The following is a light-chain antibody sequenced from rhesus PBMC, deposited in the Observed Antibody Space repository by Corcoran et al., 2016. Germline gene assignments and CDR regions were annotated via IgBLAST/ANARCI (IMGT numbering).Light chain of an antibody. CDR3: LQYSSSPFT. CDR2: TAS. J-gene: IGKJ3*01. CDR1: QSISSW. Sequence: DIQMTQSPSSLSASVGDTVTITCRASQSISSWLDWYQQKPGKAPKPLIYTASSLQSGVPSRFSGSGSGTYFTLTISSLQPEDFATYYCLQYSSSPFTFGPGTKLDIK. V-gene: IGKV1-22*01.